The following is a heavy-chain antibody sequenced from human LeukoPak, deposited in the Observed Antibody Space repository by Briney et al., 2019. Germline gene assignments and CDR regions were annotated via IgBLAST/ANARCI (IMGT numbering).Heavy chain of an antibody. CDR3: AREMITNQWLREVSLDY. Sequence: PGGSLRLSCAASGFTFSSYAMHWVRQAPGKGLEWVAVISYDGSNKYYADSVKGRFTISRDNSKNTLYLQMNSLRAEDTAVCYCAREMITNQWLREVSLDYWGQGTLVTVSS. V-gene: IGHV3-30-3*01. CDR1: GFTFSSYA. J-gene: IGHJ4*02. CDR2: ISYDGSNK. D-gene: IGHD6-19*01.